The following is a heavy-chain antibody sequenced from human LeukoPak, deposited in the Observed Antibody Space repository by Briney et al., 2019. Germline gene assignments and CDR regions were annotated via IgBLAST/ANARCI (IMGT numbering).Heavy chain of an antibody. V-gene: IGHV4-59*08. CDR2: IHYSGST. J-gene: IGHJ4*02. CDR1: GGSISGFH. D-gene: IGHD3-10*01. Sequence: SETLSLTCTVSGGSISGFHWSWIRQPPGKGLEWIGYIHYSGSTDYNPSLKSRVTISVDTPKNQFSLKLSSVTAADTAVYYCTRHLDYYGSGSYEYWGQGTLVTVSS. CDR3: TRHLDYYGSGSYEY.